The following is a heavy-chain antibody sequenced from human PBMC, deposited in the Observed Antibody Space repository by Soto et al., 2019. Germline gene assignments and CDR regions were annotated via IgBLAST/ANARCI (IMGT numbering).Heavy chain of an antibody. CDR3: ANLGMSPTVADY. CDR2: IYYSGST. CDR1: GGSISSGDYY. D-gene: IGHD4-17*01. Sequence: SETLSLTCTVSGGSISSGDYYWSWIRQPPGKGLEWIGYIYYSGSTYYNPSLKSRVTISVDTSKNQFSLKLNSVTAADTAVYYCANLGMSPTVADYWGQGTLITVSS. J-gene: IGHJ4*02. V-gene: IGHV4-30-4*01.